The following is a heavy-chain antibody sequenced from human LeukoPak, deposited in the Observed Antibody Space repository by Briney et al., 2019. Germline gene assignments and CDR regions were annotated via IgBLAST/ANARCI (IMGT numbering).Heavy chain of an antibody. Sequence: ASVKVSCKASGYTFTNYGVSWVRQAPGQGLEWMGWISGYNGYTNYAQKFQFRVTMTADTSTDTAYMELSSLTSEDTAVYYCATSSESYSVIDYWGQGTLVTVSS. CDR2: ISGYNGYT. CDR3: ATSSESYSVIDY. D-gene: IGHD1-26*01. CDR1: GYTFTNYG. V-gene: IGHV1-18*01. J-gene: IGHJ4*02.